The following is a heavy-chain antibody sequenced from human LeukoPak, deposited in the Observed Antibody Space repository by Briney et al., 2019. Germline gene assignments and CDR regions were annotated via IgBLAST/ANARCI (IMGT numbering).Heavy chain of an antibody. D-gene: IGHD1-1*01. V-gene: IGHV1-69*06. CDR3: ARVPPIYNWNDFMYYFDY. CDR1: GGTFSSYA. J-gene: IGHJ4*02. CDR2: IIPIFGTA. Sequence: SVKVSCNASGGTFSSYAISWVRQAPGQGLEWMGGIIPIFGTANYAQKSQGRVTITADKSTSTAYMELSSLRSEDTAVYYCARVPPIYNWNDFMYYFDYWGQGTLVTVSS.